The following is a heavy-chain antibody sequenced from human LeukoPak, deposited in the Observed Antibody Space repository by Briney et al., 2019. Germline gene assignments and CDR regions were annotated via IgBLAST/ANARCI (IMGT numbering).Heavy chain of an antibody. D-gene: IGHD1-26*01. Sequence: SETLSLTCTVSGGSISSYYWSWIRQPAGKGLEWIGRIYTSGSTNYNPSLKSRVTVSVDTSKNQFSLKLSSATAADTAVYYCAGEVGASDAFDIWGQGTMVTVSS. V-gene: IGHV4-4*07. CDR1: GGSISSYY. J-gene: IGHJ3*02. CDR3: AGEVGASDAFDI. CDR2: IYTSGST.